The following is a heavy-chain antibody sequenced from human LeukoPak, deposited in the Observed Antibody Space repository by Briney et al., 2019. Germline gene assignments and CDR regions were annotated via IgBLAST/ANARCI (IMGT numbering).Heavy chain of an antibody. D-gene: IGHD6-13*01. CDR2: IFHTGNT. Sequence: PSETLSLTCTVSGGSISSGGYYWSWIRQPPGKGLEWIGYIFHTGNTYYNPSLKSRVTISVDTSKNQFSLKLSSVTAADTAVYYCAKGYSSSPGMFDYWGRGTLVTVSS. J-gene: IGHJ4*02. CDR3: AKGYSSSPGMFDY. V-gene: IGHV4-30-2*01. CDR1: GGSISSGGYY.